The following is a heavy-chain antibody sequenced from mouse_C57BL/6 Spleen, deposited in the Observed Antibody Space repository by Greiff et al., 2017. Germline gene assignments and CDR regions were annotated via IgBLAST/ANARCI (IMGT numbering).Heavy chain of an antibody. CDR2: ISSGGSYT. J-gene: IGHJ4*01. CDR3: ARHEVYYYGSSYEDAMDY. D-gene: IGHD1-1*01. V-gene: IGHV5-6*01. Sequence: EVQVVESGGDLVKPGGSLKLSCAASGFTFSSYGMSWVRQTPDKRLEWVATISSGGSYTYYPDRVKGRFTISRDNAKNTLYLQMSSLKSEDTAMYYCARHEVYYYGSSYEDAMDYWGQGTSVTVSS. CDR1: GFTFSSYG.